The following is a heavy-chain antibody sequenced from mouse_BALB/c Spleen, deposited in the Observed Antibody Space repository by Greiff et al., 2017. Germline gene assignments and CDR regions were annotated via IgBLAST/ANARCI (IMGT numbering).Heavy chain of an antibody. CDR2: ISSGSSTI. D-gene: IGHD1-1*01. Sequence: EVQGVESGGGLVQPGGSRKLSCAASGFTFSSFGMHWVRQAPEKGLEWVAYISSGSSTIYYADTVKGRFTISRDNPKNTLFLQMTSLRSEDTAMYYCARGDGSSYCDYWGQGTTLTVSS. V-gene: IGHV5-17*02. J-gene: IGHJ2*01. CDR3: ARGDGSSYCDY. CDR1: GFTFSSFG.